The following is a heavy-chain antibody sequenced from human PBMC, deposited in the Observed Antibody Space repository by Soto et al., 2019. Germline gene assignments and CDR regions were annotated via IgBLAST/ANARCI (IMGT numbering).Heavy chain of an antibody. CDR1: GFTFSAFP. V-gene: IGHV3-30*18. CDR2: ISYDGRNE. D-gene: IGHD3-10*01. J-gene: IGHJ4*02. Sequence: VQLVESGGGVVQFGRSLRLSCAVSGFTFSAFPMFWVRQAPGKGLEWVAFISYDGRNEDYADSVKGRFTISRDNSKNTLYLQMNSLSSEDTAVYYCTKGVVREPAYFDSWGQGTLVTVSS. CDR3: TKGVVREPAYFDS.